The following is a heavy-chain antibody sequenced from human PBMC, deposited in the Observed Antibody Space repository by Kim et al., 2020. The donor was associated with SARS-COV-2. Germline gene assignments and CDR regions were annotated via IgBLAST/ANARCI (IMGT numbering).Heavy chain of an antibody. D-gene: IGHD6-13*01. J-gene: IGHJ6*01. CDR3: SRDAGPDQLVGHYYGMDV. CDR2: VSGRNGRT. V-gene: IGHV3-23*01. CDR1: GFTFSSFG. Sequence: GGSLRLSCVGSGFTFSSFGMNWVRQAPGKGLEWVAHVSGRNGRTYFADSVEGRFTISRDNSKDTVHLQMSSLRAEDTAVYFCSRDAGPDQLVGHYYGMDV.